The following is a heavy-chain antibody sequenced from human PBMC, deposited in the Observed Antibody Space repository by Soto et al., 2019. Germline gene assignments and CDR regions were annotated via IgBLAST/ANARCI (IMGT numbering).Heavy chain of an antibody. V-gene: IGHV1-18*01. CDR2: ISGYNGDT. CDR1: GYTFTRYG. CDR3: AKNGQPPYYYYGLDV. D-gene: IGHD2-8*01. Sequence: ASVKVSCKASGYTFTRYGISWVRQAPGQGLEWMGWISGYNGDTNYAQKFQDRVSMTIDTSTGTAYMELRSLTSDDTAIYYCAKNGQPPYYYYGLDVWGQGTNGHRLL. J-gene: IGHJ6*02.